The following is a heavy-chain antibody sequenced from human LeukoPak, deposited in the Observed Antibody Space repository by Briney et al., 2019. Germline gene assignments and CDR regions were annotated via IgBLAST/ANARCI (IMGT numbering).Heavy chain of an antibody. Sequence: GALRLSCAASGFTFSSYGMHWVRQAPGKGLEWVAVISYDGSNKYYADSVKGRFTISRDNSENTLYLQMNSLRAEDTAVYYCARDSYGPDYWGQGTLVTVSS. CDR1: GFTFSSYG. D-gene: IGHD5-18*01. CDR2: ISYDGSNK. V-gene: IGHV3-30*03. J-gene: IGHJ4*02. CDR3: ARDSYGPDY.